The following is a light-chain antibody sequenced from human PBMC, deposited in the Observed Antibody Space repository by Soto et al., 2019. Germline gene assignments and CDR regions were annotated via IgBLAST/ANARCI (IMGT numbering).Light chain of an antibody. CDR2: EAS. Sequence: EIVLTQSPATLSLSPGERATLSCRASQSVSSFLAWYQQKPGQAPRLLIYEASDRATGIPARFSGSGSGTDFTLTISSLEPEDFAVYYCQQRYNWPITFGQGTRLEMK. V-gene: IGKV3-11*01. CDR1: QSVSSF. J-gene: IGKJ5*01. CDR3: QQRYNWPIT.